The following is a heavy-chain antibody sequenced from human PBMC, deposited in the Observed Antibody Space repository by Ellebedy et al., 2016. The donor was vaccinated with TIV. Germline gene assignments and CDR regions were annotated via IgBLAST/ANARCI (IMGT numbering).Heavy chain of an antibody. CDR2: VYHSGSA. V-gene: IGHV4-34*01. CDR1: GGSFSVYY. J-gene: IGHJ4*02. CDR3: AKHAGAMTTVVKGGDS. D-gene: IGHD4-23*01. Sequence: GSLRLSXAVYGGSFSVYYWSWIRQPPGKGLEWIGSVYHSGSAYYNPSLKSRVTISVDTSTNHFSLNLNSVTAADTAVYYCAKHAGAMTTVVKGGDSWGQGTLVTVSA.